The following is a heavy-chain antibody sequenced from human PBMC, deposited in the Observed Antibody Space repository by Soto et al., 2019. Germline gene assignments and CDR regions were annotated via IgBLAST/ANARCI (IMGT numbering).Heavy chain of an antibody. V-gene: IGHV3-33*01. Sequence: GESLKISCAASGFTFSSYGMHWVRQAPGKGLEWVAVIWYDGSNKYYADSVKDRFTISRDNSKNTLYLQMNSLRAEDTAVYYCARGDIVVVVAATIIDYWGQGTLVTVSS. CDR3: ARGDIVVVVAATIIDY. D-gene: IGHD2-15*01. CDR1: GFTFSSYG. J-gene: IGHJ4*02. CDR2: IWYDGSNK.